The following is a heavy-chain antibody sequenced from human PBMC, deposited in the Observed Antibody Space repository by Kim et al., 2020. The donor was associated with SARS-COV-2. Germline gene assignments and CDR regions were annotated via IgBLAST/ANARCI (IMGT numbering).Heavy chain of an antibody. D-gene: IGHD3-3*01. CDR1: GGSISSISYY. V-gene: IGHV4-39*01. CDR3: ATTRPPKNYDFWSGYYNYYYYGMDV. Sequence: SETLSLTCTVSGGSISSISYYWGWIRQPPGKGLEWIGSIYYSGSTYYNPSLKSLVTISVDTSKNQFSLKLSSVTAADTAVYYCATTRPPKNYDFWSGYYNYYYYGMDVWGQGTTVTVSS. CDR2: IYYSGST. J-gene: IGHJ6*02.